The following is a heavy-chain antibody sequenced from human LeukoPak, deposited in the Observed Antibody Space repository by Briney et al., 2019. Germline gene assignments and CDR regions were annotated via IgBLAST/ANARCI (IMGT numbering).Heavy chain of an antibody. V-gene: IGHV1-18*01. CDR3: ARARTYYDILTGYVPGRDAFDI. J-gene: IGHJ3*02. D-gene: IGHD3-9*01. CDR1: GYSSTNYG. Sequence: GASVKVSCKASGYSSTNYGISWVRQAPGQGLECMGWIHIYRGNTNYAQKFQGRVTMTTDTSTSTVYMEVRSLRSDDTAMYYCARARTYYDILTGYVPGRDAFDIWGQGTMVTVSS. CDR2: IHIYRGNT.